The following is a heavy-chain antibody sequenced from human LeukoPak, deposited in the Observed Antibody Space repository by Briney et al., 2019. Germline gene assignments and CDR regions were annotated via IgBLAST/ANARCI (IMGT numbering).Heavy chain of an antibody. CDR2: ISGSGGST. J-gene: IGHJ4*02. D-gene: IGHD6-13*01. Sequence: PGGSLRLSCAASGFTFSSYAMSWVRQAPGKGRGWVSAISGSGGSTYYADSVKGRFTISRDNSKNTLYLQMNSLRAEDTAVYYCAKETGYSSSSNFDYWGQGTLVTVSS. CDR3: AKETGYSSSSNFDY. CDR1: GFTFSSYA. V-gene: IGHV3-23*01.